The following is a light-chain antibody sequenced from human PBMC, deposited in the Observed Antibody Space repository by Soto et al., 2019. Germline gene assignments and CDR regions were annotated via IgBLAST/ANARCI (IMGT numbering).Light chain of an antibody. J-gene: IGKJ1*01. V-gene: IGKV1-5*01. CDR1: QSISSW. CDR2: DAS. Sequence: DIQMTPSPSFLSASVGERVTYPSWASQSISSWLAWYQQEPGKAPKLLIYDASSLESGVPSRFSGSGSGTEFTLTISSLQPDDFATYYCQHYNSYSEAFGQGTKVDI. CDR3: QHYNSYSEA.